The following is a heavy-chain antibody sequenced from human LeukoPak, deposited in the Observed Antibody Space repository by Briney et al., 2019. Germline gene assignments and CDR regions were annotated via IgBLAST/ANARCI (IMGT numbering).Heavy chain of an antibody. V-gene: IGHV4-34*01. Sequence: SETLSLTCAVYGGSFSGYYWSWIRQPPGKGLEWLGEINHSGSTNYNPSLKSLVTISVDTSKNQFSLKLSSVTAADTAVYYCAREKGYCSGGHCYGGTFDYWGQGTLVTVSS. D-gene: IGHD2-15*01. J-gene: IGHJ4*02. CDR1: GGSFSGYY. CDR2: INHSGST. CDR3: AREKGYCSGGHCYGGTFDY.